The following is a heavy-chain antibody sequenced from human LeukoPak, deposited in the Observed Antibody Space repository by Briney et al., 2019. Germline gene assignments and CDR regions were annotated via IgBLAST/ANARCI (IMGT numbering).Heavy chain of an antibody. CDR2: IKQDGSEK. D-gene: IGHD3-22*01. Sequence: PGGSLRLSCAASGFTFSSYWMSWVRQAPGKGLEWVANIKQDGSEKYYVDSVKGRFTISRDNAKNSLYLQMNSLRAEDTAVYYCARDPDSSGYYYETFDYWGQGTLVTVSS. V-gene: IGHV3-7*01. CDR3: ARDPDSSGYYYETFDY. J-gene: IGHJ4*02. CDR1: GFTFSSYW.